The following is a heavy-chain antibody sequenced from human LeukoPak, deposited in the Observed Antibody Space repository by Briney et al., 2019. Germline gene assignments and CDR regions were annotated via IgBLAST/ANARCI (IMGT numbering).Heavy chain of an antibody. CDR2: IYYSGST. CDR1: GGSISSYY. D-gene: IGHD2-21*01. J-gene: IGHJ3*02. Sequence: SETLSLTCTVSGGSISSYYWSWIRQPPGKGLEWIGYIYYSGSTNYNPSLKSRVTISVDRSKNQFSLKLSSVTAADTAVYYCARVTLAYYAFDIWGQGTMVTVSS. V-gene: IGHV4-59*12. CDR3: ARVTLAYYAFDI.